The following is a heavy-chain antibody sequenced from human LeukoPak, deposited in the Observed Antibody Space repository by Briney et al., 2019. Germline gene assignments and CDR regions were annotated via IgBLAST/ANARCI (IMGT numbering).Heavy chain of an antibody. CDR2: INPSGGST. Sequence: GASVKVSCKASGYTFTSYYMHWVRQAPGQGLEWMGIINPSGGSTSYAQKFQGRVTMTTDTSTSTAYMELRSLRSDDTAVYYCARETLDYWGQGTLVTVSS. J-gene: IGHJ4*02. CDR3: ARETLDY. V-gene: IGHV1-46*01. CDR1: GYTFTSYY.